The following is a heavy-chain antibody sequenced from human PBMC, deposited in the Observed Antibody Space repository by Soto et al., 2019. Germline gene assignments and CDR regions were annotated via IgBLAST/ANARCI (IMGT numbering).Heavy chain of an antibody. J-gene: IGHJ6*01. V-gene: IGHV3-30-3*01. CDR2: ISYDGSNK. CDR1: GFTFSSYA. Sequence: QVQLVESGGGVVQPGRSLRLSCAASGFTFSSYAMHWVRQAPGKGLEWVAVISYDGSNKYYADSVKGRFTISRDNSKNTLYLQMNSLRAEDTAVYYCARVAAAGPYYYYGMDVW. CDR3: ARVAAAGPYYYYGMDV. D-gene: IGHD6-13*01.